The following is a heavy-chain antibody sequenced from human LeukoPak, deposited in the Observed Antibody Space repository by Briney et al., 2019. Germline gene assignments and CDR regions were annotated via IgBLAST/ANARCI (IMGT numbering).Heavy chain of an antibody. CDR2: INSNSGGT. Sequence: EASVKVSCKASGYTFTGYYMHWVRQAPGQGLEWMGWINSNSGGTNYAQKFQGRVTMTRDTSISTAYMELSRLRSDDTAVYYCARDLPLGAYGSGSSWGQGTLVTVSS. D-gene: IGHD3-10*01. CDR1: GYTFTGYY. V-gene: IGHV1-2*02. CDR3: ARDLPLGAYGSGSS. J-gene: IGHJ5*02.